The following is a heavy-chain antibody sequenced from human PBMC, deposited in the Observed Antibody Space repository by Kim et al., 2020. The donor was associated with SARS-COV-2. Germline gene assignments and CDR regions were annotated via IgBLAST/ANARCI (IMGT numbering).Heavy chain of an antibody. D-gene: IGHD3-16*01. CDR3: ARDSNDYICGSYSAWFDP. J-gene: IGHJ5*02. V-gene: IGHV1-2*02. Sequence: QKFQGRVTMTRDTSISTAYMELSRLRSDDTAVYYCARDSNDYICGSYSAWFDPWGQGTLVTVSS.